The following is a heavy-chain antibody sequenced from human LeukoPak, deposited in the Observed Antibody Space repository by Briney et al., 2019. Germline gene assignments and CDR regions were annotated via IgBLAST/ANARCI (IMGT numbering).Heavy chain of an antibody. CDR2: IIPIFGTA. V-gene: IGHV1-69*06. J-gene: IGHJ6*02. CDR1: GDTFSSYA. Sequence: SVKVSCKASGDTFSSYAINWVRQAPGQGLEWMGGIIPIFGTANYAQKFQGRVTITADRSTSTAYMDLSSLRSEDTAVFYCARASDSSGFYGMDVWGQGTTVIVSS. CDR3: ARASDSSGFYGMDV. D-gene: IGHD6-19*01.